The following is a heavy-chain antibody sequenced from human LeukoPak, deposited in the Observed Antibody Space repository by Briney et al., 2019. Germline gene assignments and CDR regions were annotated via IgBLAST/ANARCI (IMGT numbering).Heavy chain of an antibody. D-gene: IGHD3-22*01. J-gene: IGHJ4*02. CDR2: INHSGST. CDR3: AVVASGYHHFFDY. CDR1: GGSFSGYY. Sequence: PSETLSLTCAVYGGSFSGYYWSWIRQPPGKGLEWIGEINHSGSTNYNPSLKSRVTISVDTSKNQFSLKLSSVTAADTAVYYCAVVASGYHHFFDYWGQGTLVTVSS. V-gene: IGHV4-34*01.